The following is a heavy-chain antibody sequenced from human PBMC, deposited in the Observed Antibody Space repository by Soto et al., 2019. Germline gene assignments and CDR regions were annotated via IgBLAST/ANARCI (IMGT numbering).Heavy chain of an antibody. Sequence: QVQLVQSGDEVKKPGASVKVSCKASGYIFVNYGIAWVRQAPGQGLEWMGWISPYTGNTHSASKVQGRLTMTTDTSTSTASMDLGSLTSDGTAVYYCVMVDNYVTPTPQDVWGQGTTVTVSS. CDR3: VMVDNYVTPTPQDV. V-gene: IGHV1-18*01. J-gene: IGHJ6*02. D-gene: IGHD3-16*01. CDR1: GYIFVNYG. CDR2: ISPYTGNT.